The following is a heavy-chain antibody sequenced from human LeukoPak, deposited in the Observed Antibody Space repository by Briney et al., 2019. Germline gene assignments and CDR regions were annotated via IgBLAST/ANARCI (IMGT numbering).Heavy chain of an antibody. Sequence: GGSLRLSCAASGFPFDRYAMSWVRQAPGKGLEWVAAISGSGGSTFYADSVKGRVAISRDNSKNTLYLQMNGLNTEDTAVYYCAKDQGYGGLFFDYWGQGTLVTVSS. CDR2: ISGSGGST. CDR1: GFPFDRYA. V-gene: IGHV3-23*01. D-gene: IGHD5-12*01. CDR3: AKDQGYGGLFFDY. J-gene: IGHJ4*02.